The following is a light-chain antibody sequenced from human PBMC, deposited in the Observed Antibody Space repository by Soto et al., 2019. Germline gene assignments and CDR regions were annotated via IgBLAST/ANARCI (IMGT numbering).Light chain of an antibody. CDR3: QQYYSDWT. Sequence: DIQMTQSPSTLSASVVDRVTITCLASQSISGWLSWYQQKPGTAPKLLIYEASNLESGVPSRFSGSGSGTEFTLTISSLQPDDFATYYCQQYYSDWTFGQGTKVDIK. V-gene: IGKV1-5*01. CDR1: QSISGW. CDR2: EAS. J-gene: IGKJ1*01.